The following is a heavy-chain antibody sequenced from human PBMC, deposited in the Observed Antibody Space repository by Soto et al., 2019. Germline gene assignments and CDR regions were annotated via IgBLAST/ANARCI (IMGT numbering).Heavy chain of an antibody. CDR1: GFTSSSYA. Sequence: GGSLRLSCAASGFTSSSYAMSWVRQAPGKGLEWVSAISGSGGSTYYADSVKGRFAISRDNSKNTLYLQMNSLRAEDTAVYYCAKDAFWSGYYLGNWFDPWGQGTLVTVSS. CDR3: AKDAFWSGYYLGNWFDP. D-gene: IGHD3-3*01. CDR2: ISGSGGST. J-gene: IGHJ5*02. V-gene: IGHV3-23*01.